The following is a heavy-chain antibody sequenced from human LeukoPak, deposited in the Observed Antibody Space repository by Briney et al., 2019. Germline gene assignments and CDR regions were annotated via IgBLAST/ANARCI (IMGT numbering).Heavy chain of an antibody. J-gene: IGHJ4*02. CDR2: ISGSGGYT. Sequence: GGSLRLSCAASGFTFSSYAMSWVRQAPGKGLEWVSAISGSGGYTYYADSVKGRFTISRDNSKNTLYLQMNSLRAEDTAVYYCAKCGRGYDNSGYYFYWGQGTLVTVSS. CDR1: GFTFSSYA. CDR3: AKCGRGYDNSGYYFY. V-gene: IGHV3-23*01. D-gene: IGHD3-22*01.